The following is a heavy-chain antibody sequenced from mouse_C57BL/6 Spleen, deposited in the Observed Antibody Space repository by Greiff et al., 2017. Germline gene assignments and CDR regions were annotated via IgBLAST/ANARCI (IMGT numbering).Heavy chain of an antibody. CDR1: GYTFTEYT. Sequence: QVQLQQSGAELVKPGASVKLSCKASGYTFTEYTINWVKQRSGQGLEWIGWFYPGSGSIKYNEKFKDKATLTADKSSSTVYMELSRLTSDDSAVYFCARHEGPPPYDGSRDWCFDVWGTGTTVTVSS. V-gene: IGHV1-62-2*01. D-gene: IGHD1-1*01. CDR2: FYPGSGSI. CDR3: ARHEGPPPYDGSRDWCFDV. J-gene: IGHJ1*03.